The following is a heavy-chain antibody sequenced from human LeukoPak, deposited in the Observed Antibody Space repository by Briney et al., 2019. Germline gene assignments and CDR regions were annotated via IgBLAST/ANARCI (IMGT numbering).Heavy chain of an antibody. V-gene: IGHV3-7*01. D-gene: IGHD1-1*01. CDR3: VRDGGTAWYDR. CDR2: IKQDGSEK. CDR1: GFSVSDYW. J-gene: IGHJ5*02. Sequence: PGGPLRLSCAASGFSVSDYWMTWVRQAPGKGLEWVANIKQDGSEKKYVDSVKGGFIISRENAKNSLYLQMNSQRGEDTAMYYCVRDGGTAWYDRWGQATLVTVFS.